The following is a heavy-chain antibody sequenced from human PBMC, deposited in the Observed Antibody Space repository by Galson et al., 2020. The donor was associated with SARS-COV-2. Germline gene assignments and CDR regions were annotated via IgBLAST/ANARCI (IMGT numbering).Heavy chain of an antibody. V-gene: IGHV1-24*01. Sequence: ASVKVSCKVSGYTLTELSMHWVRQAPGKGLEWMGGFDPEDGETIYAQKFQGRVTMTEDTSTDTAYMELSSLGSEDTAVYYCATAPPVACHNWFDPGGQGTLVTVSS. CDR1: GYTLTELS. D-gene: IGHD5-12*01. J-gene: IGHJ5*02. CDR2: FDPEDGET. CDR3: ATAPPVACHNWFDP.